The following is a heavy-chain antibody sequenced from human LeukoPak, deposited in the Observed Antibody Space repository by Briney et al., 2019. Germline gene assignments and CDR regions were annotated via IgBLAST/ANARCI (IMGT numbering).Heavy chain of an antibody. CDR2: IRYGGST. CDR1: GDSVSSGDHH. D-gene: IGHD6-13*01. CDR3: ARAAAVTNSWYYFDY. J-gene: IGHJ4*01. V-gene: IGHV4-30-4*01. Sequence: SETLSLTCTVSGDSVSSGDHHWSWIRQPPGKGLEWIGYIRYGGSTYYNPSLKSRVIISVDMSKNQFSLSLNSLSAADSAVYYCARAAAVTNSWYYFDYWGHGTLVTVSS.